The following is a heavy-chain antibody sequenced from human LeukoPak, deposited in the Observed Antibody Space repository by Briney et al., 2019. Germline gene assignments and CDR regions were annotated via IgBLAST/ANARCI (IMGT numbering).Heavy chain of an antibody. CDR3: ARDPRTTGKSNYGMDV. D-gene: IGHD4-17*01. Sequence: GGFLRLSCAASGFTVSSNYMSWVRQPPGKGLEWVSIIYSGGTTYYADSVQGRFTISKDNSKNTVYLQMNSLRVEDTAVYYCARDPRTTGKSNYGMDVWGQGTTVTVSS. CDR2: IYSGGTT. J-gene: IGHJ6*02. CDR1: GFTVSSNY. V-gene: IGHV3-53*01.